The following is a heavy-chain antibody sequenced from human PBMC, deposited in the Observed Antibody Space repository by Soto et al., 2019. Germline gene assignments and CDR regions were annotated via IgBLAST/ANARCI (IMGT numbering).Heavy chain of an antibody. D-gene: IGHD1-26*01. CDR2: IYYSGST. CDR3: ATTRDELGNYYGMDV. V-gene: IGHV4-30-4*01. J-gene: IGHJ6*02. Sequence: QVQLQESGPGLVKPSQTLSLTCTVSGGSISSGDYYWSWIRQPPGKGLEWIGYIYYSGSTYYNPSLKSRVTISVDTSKNQFSLKLSSVTAADTAVYYCATTRDELGNYYGMDVWGQGTTVTVSS. CDR1: GGSISSGDYY.